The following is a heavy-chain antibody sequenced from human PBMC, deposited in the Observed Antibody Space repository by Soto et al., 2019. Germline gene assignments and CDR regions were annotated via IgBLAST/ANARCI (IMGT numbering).Heavy chain of an antibody. V-gene: IGHV2-5*02. CDR2: IYWDDDK. CDR3: AKGRSNWFDP. J-gene: IGHJ5*02. Sequence: SGPTLVNPTQTLTLTCTFSGFSLSTSGVGVVWIRQPPGKALEWLGIIYWDDDKRYSPSLKSRLTITKDTSKNQVVLTMTNMDPVDTGTYYCAKGRSNWFDPWGQGTLVTVSS. CDR1: GFSLSTSGVG.